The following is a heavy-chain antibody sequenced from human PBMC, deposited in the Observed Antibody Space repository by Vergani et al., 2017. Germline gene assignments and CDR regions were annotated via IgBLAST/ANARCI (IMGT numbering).Heavy chain of an antibody. J-gene: IGHJ5*02. CDR2: TWYDGNNK. CDR3: ARDLRLLYNRFDP. Sequence: QVQLVESGGGVVQPGRSLRLSCAASGFTFNQYGMHWVRQAPGKGLEWVAVTWYDGNNKQYEDSVKGRFTISRDNSKSTMYLQMNSLRDEDTGVYDCARDLRLLYNRFDPWGQGTLVTVSS. D-gene: IGHD1-14*01. V-gene: IGHV3-33*01. CDR1: GFTFNQYG.